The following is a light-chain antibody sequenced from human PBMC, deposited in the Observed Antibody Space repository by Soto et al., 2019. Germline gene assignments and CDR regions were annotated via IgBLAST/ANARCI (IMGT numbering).Light chain of an antibody. CDR3: QVWDSSSGGV. CDR2: DDS. CDR1: NIGSKS. V-gene: IGLV3-21*02. J-gene: IGLJ3*02. Sequence: SYELTQPPSVSVAPGQTARITCGGTNIGSKSVHWYQQKPGQAPVLVVYDDSDRPSGIPERFSGSNSGNTATLTISRVEAGDEADYYCQVWDSSSGGVFGGGTKVTVL.